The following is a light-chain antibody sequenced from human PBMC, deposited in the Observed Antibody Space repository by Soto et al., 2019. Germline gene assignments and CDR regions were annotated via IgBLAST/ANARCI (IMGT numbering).Light chain of an antibody. J-gene: IGKJ3*01. V-gene: IGKV4-1*01. CDR2: WAS. CDR3: QQYYSTPHT. Sequence: DIVMTQSPDSLAVSLGERATINCKSSQSGLYSSNNKNYLAWYQQKPGQPPKLLIYWASTRESGVPDRFSGSGSGTDFTLTISSLQAEDVAVYYCQQYYSTPHTFGHGTKVDIK. CDR1: QSGLYSSNNKNY.